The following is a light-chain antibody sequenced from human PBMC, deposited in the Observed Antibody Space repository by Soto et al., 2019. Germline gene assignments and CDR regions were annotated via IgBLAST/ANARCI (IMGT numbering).Light chain of an antibody. J-gene: IGLJ1*01. CDR2: EVS. Sequence: QSALTQPASVSGSPGQSITISCTGTSSDVGGYNYVSWYQQQPGKAPKVMIYEVSKRPSGVSNRFSGSKSGNTASLTISGLQAEDEADYYCSSYTSSSTRVFGTGTKVTVL. V-gene: IGLV2-14*01. CDR3: SSYTSSSTRV. CDR1: SSDVGGYNY.